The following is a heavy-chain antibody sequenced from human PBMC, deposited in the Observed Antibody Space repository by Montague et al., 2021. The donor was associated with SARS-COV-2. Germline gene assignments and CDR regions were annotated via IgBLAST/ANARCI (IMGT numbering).Heavy chain of an antibody. D-gene: IGHD4-23*01. J-gene: IGHJ6*02. CDR1: GFTFTNYA. CDR2: ISYDGSNK. Sequence: SLRLSCAASGFTFTNYAMHWVRQAPGKGLEWVAVISYDGSNKYYVDSVKGRFTISRDNSKNTLYLQMNSLRAEDTAVHYCASSEGLTVVTGYYYGMDVWGQGTTVTVSS. CDR3: ASSEGLTVVTGYYYGMDV. V-gene: IGHV3-30*04.